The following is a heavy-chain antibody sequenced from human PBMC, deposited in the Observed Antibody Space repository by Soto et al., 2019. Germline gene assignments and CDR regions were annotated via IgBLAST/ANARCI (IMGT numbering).Heavy chain of an antibody. CDR3: AKYVVAATPSWFDP. V-gene: IGHV1-46*01. Sequence: VSVKVSCTESGDTFTSYYMHWVRQAHGQGLEWMGIINPSGGSTSYAQKFQGRFTISRDNSKNTLYLQMNSLRAEDTAVYYCAKYVVAATPSWFDPWGQGTLVTVSS. J-gene: IGHJ5*02. CDR1: GDTFTSYY. CDR2: INPSGGST. D-gene: IGHD2-15*01.